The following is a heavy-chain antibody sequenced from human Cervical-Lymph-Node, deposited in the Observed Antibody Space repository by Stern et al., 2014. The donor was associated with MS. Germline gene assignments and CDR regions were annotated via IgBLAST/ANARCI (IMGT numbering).Heavy chain of an antibody. J-gene: IGHJ6*02. CDR2: IHSDGRST. CDR1: GFTFRNFW. Sequence: EVQLVQSGGGLVQPGGSLRLSCGASGFTFRNFWMHWVRQAPGKGLEWVSRIHSDGRSTNYAASVKGRFTVSRDNAKNTMYLQMNSLRAEDTAVYYCARDIRDGYNDDYGLDVWGQGTTVTVSS. D-gene: IGHD5-24*01. V-gene: IGHV3-74*01. CDR3: ARDIRDGYNDDYGLDV.